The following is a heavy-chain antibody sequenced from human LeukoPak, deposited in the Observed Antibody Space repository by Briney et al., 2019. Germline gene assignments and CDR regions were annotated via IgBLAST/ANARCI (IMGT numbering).Heavy chain of an antibody. CDR3: AKEGGTFNWFDP. J-gene: IGHJ5*02. D-gene: IGHD3-16*01. CDR2: IVPMLGRG. V-gene: IGHV1-69*13. Sequence: ASVKVSCTASGGSFRNTGISWLRQAPGQRPEWMGGIVPMLGRGNYPQKFQGRVTITADESTNTVYMELSGLKSEDTATYYCAKEGGTFNWFDPWGQGTLVTVSA. CDR1: GGSFRNTG.